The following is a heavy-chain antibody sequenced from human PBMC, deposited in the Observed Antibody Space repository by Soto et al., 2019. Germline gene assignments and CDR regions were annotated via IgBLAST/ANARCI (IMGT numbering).Heavy chain of an antibody. CDR2: ISGGGGTM. CDR1: GFTFNRYT. V-gene: IGHV3-48*04. Sequence: EVQLVESGGGLVQSGGSLRLTCAASGFTFNRYTMNWVRQAPGKGLEWLSYISGGGGTMFYADSMKGRVTISRDNAKNSLYLQMDSLRAEDTAVYYCARDKSGTYSIDYWGQGTLVTVSS. D-gene: IGHD1-26*01. J-gene: IGHJ4*02. CDR3: ARDKSGTYSIDY.